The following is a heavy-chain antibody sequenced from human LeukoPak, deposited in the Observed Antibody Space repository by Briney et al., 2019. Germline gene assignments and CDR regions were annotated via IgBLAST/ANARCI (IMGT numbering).Heavy chain of an antibody. V-gene: IGHV3-30*18. D-gene: IGHD2-21*02. CDR3: AKDRVVVVTAYYYYGMDV. J-gene: IGHJ6*02. CDR2: ISYDGSNK. CDR1: GFTFSSYG. Sequence: PGRPLRLSCAASGFTFSSYGMHWVRQAPGKGLEWVAVISYDGSNKYYADSVKGRFTISRDNSKNTLYLQMNSLRAEDTAVYYCAKDRVVVVTAYYYYGMDVWGQGTTVTVSS.